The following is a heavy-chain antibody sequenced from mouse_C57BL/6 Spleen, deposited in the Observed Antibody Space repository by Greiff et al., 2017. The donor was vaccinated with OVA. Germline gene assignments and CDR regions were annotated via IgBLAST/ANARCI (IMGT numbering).Heavy chain of an antibody. CDR2: ISYDGSN. D-gene: IGHD1-1*01. J-gene: IGHJ1*03. V-gene: IGHV3-6*01. CDR1: GYSITSGYY. CDR3: ARDYYGSSYHWYFDV. Sequence: EVQVVESGPGLVKPSQSLSLTCSVTGYSITSGYYWNWIRQFPGNKLEWMGYISYDGSNNYNPSLKNRISITRDTSKNQFFLKLNSVTTEDTATYYCARDYYGSSYHWYFDVWGTGTTVTVSS.